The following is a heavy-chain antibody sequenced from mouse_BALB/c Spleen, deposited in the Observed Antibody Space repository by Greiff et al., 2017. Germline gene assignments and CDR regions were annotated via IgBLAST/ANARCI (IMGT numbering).Heavy chain of an antibody. CDR3: ARDQSSPWFAY. Sequence: EVKLVESGGGLVKPGGSLKLSCAASGFTFSSYAMSWVRQTPEKRLEWVASISSGGSTYYPDSVKGRFTISRDNARNILYLQMSSLRSEDTAMYYCARDQSSPWFAYWGQGTLVTVSA. CDR1: GFTFSSYA. J-gene: IGHJ3*01. D-gene: IGHD1-1*01. CDR2: ISSGGST. V-gene: IGHV5-6-5*01.